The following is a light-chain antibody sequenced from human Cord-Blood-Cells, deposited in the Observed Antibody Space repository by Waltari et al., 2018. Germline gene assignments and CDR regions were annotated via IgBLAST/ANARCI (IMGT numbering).Light chain of an antibody. CDR1: QSVSSSY. CDR3: QQYGSSPPIT. Sequence: ELVLTQSPGTLSLSPGERATLSCRASQSVSSSYLAWYQQKPGQAPRLLIYGASSRATGIPDRFSGSGSGTDFTLTISRLGPEDFAVYYCQQYGSSPPITFGQGTRLEIK. J-gene: IGKJ5*01. V-gene: IGKV3-20*01. CDR2: GAS.